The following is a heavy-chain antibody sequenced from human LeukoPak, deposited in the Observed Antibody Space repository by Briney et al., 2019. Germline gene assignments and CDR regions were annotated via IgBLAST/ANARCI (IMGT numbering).Heavy chain of an antibody. CDR3: ARGMATITNDY. J-gene: IGHJ4*02. Sequence: GGSLRLSRAASGFTFSSYAMHWVRQAPGKGLEWVAVISYDGSNKYYADSVKGRFTISRDNAKNSLYLQMNSLRAEDTAVYYCARGMATITNDYWGQGTLVTVSS. V-gene: IGHV3-30-3*01. CDR2: ISYDGSNK. D-gene: IGHD5-24*01. CDR1: GFTFSSYA.